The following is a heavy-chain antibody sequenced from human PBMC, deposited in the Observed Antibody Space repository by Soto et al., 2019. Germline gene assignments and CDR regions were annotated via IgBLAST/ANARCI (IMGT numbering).Heavy chain of an antibody. J-gene: IGHJ3*02. D-gene: IGHD2-2*02. CDR3: ARDSGAPKLPYHPEAFDI. V-gene: IGHV4-31*03. CDR1: GGSISSGGYY. CDR2: IYYRGGT. Sequence: SETLSLTCTVSGGSISSGGYYWSWIRQHPGKGLEWIGYIYYRGGTYYNPSLKSRVTISVDTSKNQFSLNLSSVTAAETGVYYCARDSGAPKLPYHPEAFDIWGQGTMVTVSS.